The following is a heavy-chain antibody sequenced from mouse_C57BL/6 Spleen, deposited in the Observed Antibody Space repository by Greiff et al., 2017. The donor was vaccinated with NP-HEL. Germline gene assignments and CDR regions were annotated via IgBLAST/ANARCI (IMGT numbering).Heavy chain of an antibody. D-gene: IGHD4-1*01. CDR3: ARDLGGTGYFDV. V-gene: IGHV5-16*01. J-gene: IGHJ1*03. Sequence: EVHLVESEGGLVQPGSSMKLSCTASGFTFSDYYMAWVRQVPEKGLEWVANINYDGSSTYYLDSLKSRFIISRDNAKNILYLQMSSLKSEDTATYYCARDLGGTGYFDVWGTGTTVTVSS. CDR2: INYDGSST. CDR1: GFTFSDYY.